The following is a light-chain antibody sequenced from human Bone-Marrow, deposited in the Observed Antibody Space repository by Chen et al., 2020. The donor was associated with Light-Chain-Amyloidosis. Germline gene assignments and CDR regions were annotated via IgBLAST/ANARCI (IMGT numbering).Light chain of an antibody. V-gene: IGKV3-20*01. Sequence: EIVLTQSPGPLSLSPGERATLSCRASQSVSSSYLAWYQQKPGQAPRLLIYGASSRATGIPDRFSGSGSGTDFTLTISRLEPEDFAVYYCQQYGSSRGITFGPGTKVDIK. CDR3: QQYGSSRGIT. CDR1: QSVSSSY. J-gene: IGKJ3*01. CDR2: GAS.